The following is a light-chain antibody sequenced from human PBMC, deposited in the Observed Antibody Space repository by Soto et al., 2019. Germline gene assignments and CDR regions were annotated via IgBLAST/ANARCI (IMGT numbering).Light chain of an antibody. Sequence: EIVLTQSPGTLSLSPGERATLSCRASQSVRSNYLAWYQQKPGQAPRLLIYNSSTRATGIPHRFSGSESGTDFALTIRGLEPEDFALYYYQHYRDLPQTFGQGTQVEIK. J-gene: IGKJ1*01. CDR3: QHYRDLPQT. CDR1: QSVRSNY. V-gene: IGKV3-20*01. CDR2: NSS.